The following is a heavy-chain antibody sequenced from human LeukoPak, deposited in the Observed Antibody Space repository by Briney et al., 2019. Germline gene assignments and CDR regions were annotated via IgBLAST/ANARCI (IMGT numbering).Heavy chain of an antibody. D-gene: IGHD2-21*02. V-gene: IGHV4-59*01. Sequence: SETLSLTCTVSGGSITNYYWSWIRQPPGKGLEWIGYIYYSGSTNYNPSLKSRVTISVDTSKNQFSLKLSSVTAADTAVYYCTRESILWGGPQDNWGQGTLVTVSS. CDR3: TRESILWGGPQDN. CDR2: IYYSGST. J-gene: IGHJ4*02. CDR1: GGSITNYY.